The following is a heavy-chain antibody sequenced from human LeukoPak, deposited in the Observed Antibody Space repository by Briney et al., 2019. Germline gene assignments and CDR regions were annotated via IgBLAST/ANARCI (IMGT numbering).Heavy chain of an antibody. CDR2: IIPIFGTA. CDR1: GGTFSSYA. V-gene: IGHV1-69*05. Sequence: SVKVSCKASGGTFSSYAISWVRQAPGQGLEWMGGIIPIFGTANYAQKFQGRVTITTDESTSTAYMELSSLRSEDTAVYYYARDALGYYDSSGYYYNRFDPWGQGTLVTVSS. D-gene: IGHD3-22*01. J-gene: IGHJ5*02. CDR3: ARDALGYYDSSGYYYNRFDP.